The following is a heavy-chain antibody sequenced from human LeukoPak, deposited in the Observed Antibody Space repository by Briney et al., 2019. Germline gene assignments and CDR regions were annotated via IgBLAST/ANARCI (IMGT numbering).Heavy chain of an antibody. Sequence: GGSLRLSCAASGFTFSRHWMTWVRQAPGKGLEWVANIKQDGSEKLYVDSVKGRFTISRDNAKNSLYLQMNSLRAEDTAVYYCARDPVHSSGWFAVSYYYMDVWGKGTTVTVSS. CDR3: ARDPVHSSGWFAVSYYYMDV. CDR2: IKQDGSEK. J-gene: IGHJ6*03. D-gene: IGHD6-19*01. CDR1: GFTFSRHW. V-gene: IGHV3-7*01.